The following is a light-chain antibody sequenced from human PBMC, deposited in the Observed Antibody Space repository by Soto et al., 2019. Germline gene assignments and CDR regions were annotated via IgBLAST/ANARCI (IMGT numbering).Light chain of an antibody. CDR3: QQRSNWPPWT. V-gene: IGKV3-11*01. J-gene: IGKJ1*01. Sequence: EIVLTQSPATLSLSPGERATLSCRASQSVSSYLAWYQHKPGQAPRLLIYDASNRATGIPARFSGSGSGTDFTLTISSLEPDDFAVYYCQQRSNWPPWTFGQGTKVDI. CDR1: QSVSSY. CDR2: DAS.